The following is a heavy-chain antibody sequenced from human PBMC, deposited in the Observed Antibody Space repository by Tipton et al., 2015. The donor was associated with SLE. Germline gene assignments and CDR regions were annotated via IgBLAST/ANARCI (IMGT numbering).Heavy chain of an antibody. D-gene: IGHD5-24*01. CDR1: GGSLSGHY. CDR2: MYYSGNT. Sequence: TLSLTCAVYGGSLSGHYWSWIRQPPGKGLEWIGSMYYSGNTYYNPSLKTRVTISVDTSKNQFSLKLSSVTAADTAVYYCARNLGPEWMATKRGYFDLWGRGTLVSVSS. CDR3: ARNLGPEWMATKRGYFDL. V-gene: IGHV4-34*01. J-gene: IGHJ2*01.